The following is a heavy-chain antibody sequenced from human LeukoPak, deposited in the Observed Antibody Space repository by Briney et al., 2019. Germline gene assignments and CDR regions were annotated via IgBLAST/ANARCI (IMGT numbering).Heavy chain of an antibody. CDR3: ASYLTSIPSGMDV. D-gene: IGHD2/OR15-2a*01. CDR2: ISTDGSTT. Sequence: GGSLRLSCAASGFTFSSYWMHWVRQAPGKGLVWVSRISTDGSTTAYADSVKGRFTISRDNGKNTLYLQMNSLIAEDTAVYYCASYLTSIPSGMDVWGQGTTVTVSS. J-gene: IGHJ6*02. CDR1: GFTFSSYW. V-gene: IGHV3-74*01.